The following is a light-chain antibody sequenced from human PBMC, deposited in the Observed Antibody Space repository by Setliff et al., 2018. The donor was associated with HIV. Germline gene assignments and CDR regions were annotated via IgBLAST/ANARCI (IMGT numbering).Light chain of an antibody. J-gene: IGLJ1*01. CDR3: SSRTGGSTPYV. Sequence: QSALTQPPSVSGSPGQSVTISCTGTSSDVGSSNRVSWYQQPPVTVPRLMIYEVSSRPSGVPDRFSGSKSGNTASLTITGLQAEDAADYYCSSRTGGSTPYVFGTGTKVTVL. CDR2: EVS. CDR1: SSDVGSSNR. V-gene: IGLV2-18*02.